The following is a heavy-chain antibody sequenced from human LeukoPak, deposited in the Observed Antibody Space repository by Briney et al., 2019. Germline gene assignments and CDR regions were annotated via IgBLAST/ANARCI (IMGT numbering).Heavy chain of an antibody. CDR3: ARAYCSGGSCKLGGNFDY. J-gene: IGHJ4*02. D-gene: IGHD2-15*01. CDR1: GYTFTGYY. CDR2: INPNSGGT. V-gene: IGHV1-2*04. Sequence: GASVKVSCKASGYTFTGYYMHWVRQAPGQGLEWMGWINPNSGGTNYAQKFQGWVTMTRDTSISTAYMELSRLRSDDTAVYYCARAYCSGGSCKLGGNFDYWGQGTLVTVSS.